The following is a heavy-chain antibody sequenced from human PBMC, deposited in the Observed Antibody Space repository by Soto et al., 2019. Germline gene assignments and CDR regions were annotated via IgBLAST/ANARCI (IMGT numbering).Heavy chain of an antibody. CDR1: GFTFSSYG. J-gene: IGHJ6*02. D-gene: IGHD2-21*02. Sequence: GGSLRLSCAASGFTFSSYGMHWVRQAPGKGLEWVAVISYDGSNKYYADSVKGRFTISRDNSKNTLYLQMNSLRAEDTAVYYCAKHGGDYPPHYYYGMDVWGQGTTVTVSS. CDR3: AKHGGDYPPHYYYGMDV. CDR2: ISYDGSNK. V-gene: IGHV3-30*18.